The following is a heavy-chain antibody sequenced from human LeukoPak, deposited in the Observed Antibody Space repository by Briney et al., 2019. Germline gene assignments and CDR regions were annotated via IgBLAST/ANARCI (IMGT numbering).Heavy chain of an antibody. D-gene: IGHD3-22*01. J-gene: IGHJ4*02. CDR1: GFTFSSYG. CDR2: ILYEGSNI. Sequence: PGGALRLSCAASGFTFSSYGMHWGRQAPGKGLEWLAVILYEGSNIYYADPVKGRFAISRDNSKNTLYLQINSLRAEDTAVYYCARARNDYDTSSFSALDYWGQGALVTVSS. CDR3: ARARNDYDTSSFSALDY. V-gene: IGHV3-33*01.